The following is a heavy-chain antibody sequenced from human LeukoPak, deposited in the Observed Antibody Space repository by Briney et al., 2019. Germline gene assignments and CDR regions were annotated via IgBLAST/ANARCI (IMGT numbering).Heavy chain of an antibody. CDR3: ARGKNDDYDYVWGSYRRRGVWFDP. Sequence: SETLSLTCAVYGGSFSGYYWSWIRQPPGKGLEWIGEINHSGSTNYNPSLKSRVTISVDTSKNQFSLKLSSVTAADTAVYYCARGKNDDYDYVWGSYRRRGVWFDPWDQGTLVTVSS. CDR2: INHSGST. CDR1: GGSFSGYY. D-gene: IGHD3-16*02. J-gene: IGHJ5*02. V-gene: IGHV4-34*01.